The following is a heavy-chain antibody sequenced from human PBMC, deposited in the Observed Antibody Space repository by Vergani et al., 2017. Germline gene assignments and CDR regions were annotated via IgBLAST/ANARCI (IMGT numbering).Heavy chain of an antibody. Sequence: QMQLVQSGAEVKKPGSSVKVSCKASGGTFSSYAISWVRQAPGQGLEWMGGIIPIFGTANYAQKFQGRVTITADESTSTAYMELSSLRSEDTAVYYCARVQEYGSGSYRYYYYGMDVWGQGTTVTVSS. CDR1: GGTFSSYA. J-gene: IGHJ6*02. D-gene: IGHD3-10*01. CDR3: ARVQEYGSGSYRYYYYGMDV. CDR2: IIPIFGTA. V-gene: IGHV1-69*01.